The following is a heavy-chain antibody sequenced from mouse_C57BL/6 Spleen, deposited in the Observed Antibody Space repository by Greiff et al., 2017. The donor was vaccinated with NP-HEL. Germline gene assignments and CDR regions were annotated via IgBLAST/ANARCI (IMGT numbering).Heavy chain of an antibody. J-gene: IGHJ3*01. D-gene: IGHD4-1*01. Sequence: ESGPGLVKPSQSLSLTCSVTGYSITSGYYWNWIRQFPGNKLEWMGYISYDGSNNYNPSLKNRISITRDTSKNQFFLKLNSVTTEDTATYYCARDSSWDGAYWGQGTLVTVSA. CDR3: ARDSSWDGAY. CDR1: GYSITSGYY. V-gene: IGHV3-6*01. CDR2: ISYDGSN.